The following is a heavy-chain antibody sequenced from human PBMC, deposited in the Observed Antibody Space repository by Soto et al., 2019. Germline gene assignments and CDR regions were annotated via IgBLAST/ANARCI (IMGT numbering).Heavy chain of an antibody. CDR1: GYTFSGYG. CDR2: ISGYNGNT. D-gene: IGHD3-3*01. Sequence: VASVKVSCKASGYTFSGYGFSWVRQAPGQGLEWMGWISGYNGNTNYAQKLQGRVTMTIDTSTSTAYMELRSLRSDDTAVYYCARYPDYDFWSGPNNWFDPWGQGTLVTVSS. J-gene: IGHJ5*02. CDR3: ARYPDYDFWSGPNNWFDP. V-gene: IGHV1-18*01.